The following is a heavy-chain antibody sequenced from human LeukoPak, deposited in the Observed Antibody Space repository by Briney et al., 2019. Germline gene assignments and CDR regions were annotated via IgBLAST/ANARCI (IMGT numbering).Heavy chain of an antibody. CDR3: AREKRSICGGNWFDC. CDR2: ISSRSRTI. V-gene: IGHV3-48*04. Sequence: GGTLSLSRAASGFTFSRYSMNWARQAPGRGLEGVSYISSRSRTIYYADSAKGRFTNSRDNAKNTLHLQKNRRTGQDRAVYYWAREKRSICGGNWFDCWGQGTLVTV. J-gene: IGHJ4*02. D-gene: IGHD2-21*01. CDR1: GFTFSRYS.